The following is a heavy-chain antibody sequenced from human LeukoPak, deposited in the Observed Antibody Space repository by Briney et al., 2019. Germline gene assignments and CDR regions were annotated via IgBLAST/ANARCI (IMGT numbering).Heavy chain of an antibody. V-gene: IGHV4-4*07. CDR3: ARGTIAVAGPDY. J-gene: IGHJ4*02. Sequence: SETQSLTCTVSGGSISSYYWSWIRQPAGKGLEWIGRIYTSGSTNYNPSLKSRVTMSVDTSKNQFSLKLSSVAAADTAVYYCARGTIAVAGPDYWGQGTLVTVSS. CDR1: GGSISSYY. D-gene: IGHD6-19*01. CDR2: IYTSGST.